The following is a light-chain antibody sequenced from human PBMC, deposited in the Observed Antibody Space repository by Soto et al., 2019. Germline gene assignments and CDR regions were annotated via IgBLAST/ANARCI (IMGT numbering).Light chain of an antibody. CDR2: AAS. Sequence: DTQMTQSPLFLSASVGDRVTITCRASQSISSYVNWYQHKPGKAPKLLIYAASRLQSGVPSRFSGSGSGTAFTLTISSLQPEDFATYYCQQTYNTPLAFGQGTRLEIK. V-gene: IGKV1-39*01. J-gene: IGKJ5*01. CDR1: QSISSY. CDR3: QQTYNTPLA.